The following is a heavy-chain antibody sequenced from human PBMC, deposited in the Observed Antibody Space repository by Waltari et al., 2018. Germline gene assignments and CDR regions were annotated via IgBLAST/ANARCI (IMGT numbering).Heavy chain of an antibody. V-gene: IGHV3-30*18. CDR1: GFTFRSYG. D-gene: IGHD3-22*01. CDR3: AKGPAMIGPFDY. CDR2: ISYDGSNK. Sequence: QVQLVESGGGVVQPGRSLRLSCAASGFTFRSYGMHWVRQAPGKGLEWVAVISYDGSNKYYADSVKGRFTISRDNSKNTLYLQMNSLRAEDTAVYYCAKGPAMIGPFDYWGQGTLVTVSS. J-gene: IGHJ4*02.